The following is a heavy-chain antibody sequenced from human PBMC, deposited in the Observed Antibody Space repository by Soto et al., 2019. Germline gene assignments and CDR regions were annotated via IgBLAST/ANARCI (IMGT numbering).Heavy chain of an antibody. V-gene: IGHV1-46*01. CDR3: ARAANPAVPGPQLDY. CDR1: GYTFTSYY. J-gene: IGHJ4*02. Sequence: ASVKVSCKASGYTFTSYYMHWVRQAPGQGLEWMGIINPSGGSTSYAQKFQGRVTMTRDTSTSTVYMELRRLGSDDTAMYYCARAANPAVPGPQLDYWGQGTLVTSPQ. CDR2: INPSGGST. D-gene: IGHD6-19*01.